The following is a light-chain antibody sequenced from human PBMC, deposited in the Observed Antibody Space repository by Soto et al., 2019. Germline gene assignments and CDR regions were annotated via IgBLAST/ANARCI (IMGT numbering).Light chain of an antibody. J-gene: IGKJ1*01. CDR1: QSFVYSDGNTY. Sequence: DVVMTQSPLSLPVTLGQPASISCRSSQSFVYSDGNTYLNWFQQRPGQSPRLLIYGASSRAPGVPDRFSGSGSGTDFTLTVSSLEPEEFSVYFCQQYGSSPWTFGQGTKVDIK. CDR3: QQYGSSPWT. CDR2: GAS. V-gene: IGKV2-30*01.